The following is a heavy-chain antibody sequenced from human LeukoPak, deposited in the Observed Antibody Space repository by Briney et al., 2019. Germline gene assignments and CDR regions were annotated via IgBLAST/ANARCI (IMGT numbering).Heavy chain of an antibody. CDR1: GGSISSYY. CDR3: ARGSAIYYDSSGPIDY. Sequence: SETLSLTCTVSGGSISSYYWSWIRQPPGKGLEWIGYIYYSGSTNYNPSLKSRVTISVDTSKNQFSLKLSSVTAADTAVYYCARGSAIYYDSSGPIDYWGQGTLVTVSS. D-gene: IGHD3-22*01. V-gene: IGHV4-59*01. J-gene: IGHJ4*02. CDR2: IYYSGST.